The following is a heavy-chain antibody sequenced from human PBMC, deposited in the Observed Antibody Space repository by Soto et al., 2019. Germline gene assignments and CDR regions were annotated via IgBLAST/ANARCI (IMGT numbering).Heavy chain of an antibody. CDR2: IYSGGST. D-gene: IGHD2-15*01. CDR3: ARDHQDCSGGSCYSFLDP. V-gene: IGHV3-66*01. CDR1: GFTVSSNY. J-gene: IGHJ5*02. Sequence: VQLVESGGGLVQPGGSLRLSCAASGFTVSSNYMSWVRQAPGKGLEWVSVIYSGGSTYYADSVKGRFTISRDNSKNTLYLQMNSLRAEDTAVYYCARDHQDCSGGSCYSFLDPWGQGTLVTVSS.